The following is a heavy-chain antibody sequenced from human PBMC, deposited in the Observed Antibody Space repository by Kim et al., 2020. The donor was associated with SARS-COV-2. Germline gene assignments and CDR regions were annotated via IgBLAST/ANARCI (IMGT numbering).Heavy chain of an antibody. Sequence: SETLSLTCAVYGGSFSGYYWSWIRQPPGKGLEWIGEINHSGSTNYNPSLKSRVTISVDTSKNQFSLKLSSVTAADTAVYYCARAPIKRITIFGVVTRRYYFDYWGQGPLVTVSS. CDR1: GGSFSGYY. J-gene: IGHJ4*02. V-gene: IGHV4-34*01. CDR2: INHSGST. CDR3: ARAPIKRITIFGVVTRRYYFDY. D-gene: IGHD3-3*01.